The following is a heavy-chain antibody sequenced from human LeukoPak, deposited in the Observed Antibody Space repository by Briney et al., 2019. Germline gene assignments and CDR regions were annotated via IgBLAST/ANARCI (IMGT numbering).Heavy chain of an antibody. CDR1: GFTFSNYW. J-gene: IGHJ3*01. V-gene: IGHV3-7*01. D-gene: IGHD6-19*01. Sequence: GGSLRLSCAASGFTFSNYWMNWVRRAPGRGLEWVANINQDGRIKYSVGSVMGRFTISRDNAENSLYLQMSSLRGEDTAVYYCARILPGAVGDVLDLWGQGTKVTVTS. CDR2: INQDGRIK. CDR3: ARILPGAVGDVLDL.